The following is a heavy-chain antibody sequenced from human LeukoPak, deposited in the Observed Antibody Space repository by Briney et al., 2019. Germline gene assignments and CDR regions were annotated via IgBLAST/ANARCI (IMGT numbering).Heavy chain of an antibody. CDR2: IYYSGST. CDR3: ARSAVDDAFDI. J-gene: IGHJ3*02. CDR1: GGSISSYY. Sequence: VKPSETLSLTCTVSGGSISSYYWSWIRQPPGKGLEWIGYIYYSGSTNYNPSLKSRVTISVDTSKNQFSLKLSSVTAADTAVYYCARSAVDDAFDIWGQGTMVTVSS. V-gene: IGHV4-59*01.